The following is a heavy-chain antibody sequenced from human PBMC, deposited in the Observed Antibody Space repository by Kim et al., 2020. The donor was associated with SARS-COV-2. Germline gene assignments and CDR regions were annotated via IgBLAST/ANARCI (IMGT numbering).Heavy chain of an antibody. CDR1: GGSISSGGYY. D-gene: IGHD2-2*01. J-gene: IGHJ5*02. CDR3: ARVICSSTSCYVHWLDP. CDR2: IYYSGST. V-gene: IGHV4-31*03. Sequence: SETLSLTCTVSGGSISSGGYYWSWLRQHPGKGLEWIGYIYYSGSTYYNPSLKSRVTISVDTSKNQFSLMLSSVTAADTAVYYCARVICSSTSCYVHWLDPWGQGTLVTVSS.